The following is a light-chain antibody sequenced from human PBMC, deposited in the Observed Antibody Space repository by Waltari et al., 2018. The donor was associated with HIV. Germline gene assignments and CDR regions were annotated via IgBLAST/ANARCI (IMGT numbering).Light chain of an antibody. J-gene: IGLJ2*01. CDR3: SSYTTTSFLI. Sequence: QSALTQPASVSGSPGQSITISCTGTSSDIGVYDSVSWYQQHPGKAPKLIIYEVNNRPSGVSNRFSGSKSGNTASLSISGPQAEDEADYHCSSYTTTSFLIFGGGTKLTVL. CDR1: SSDIGVYDS. V-gene: IGLV2-14*01. CDR2: EVN.